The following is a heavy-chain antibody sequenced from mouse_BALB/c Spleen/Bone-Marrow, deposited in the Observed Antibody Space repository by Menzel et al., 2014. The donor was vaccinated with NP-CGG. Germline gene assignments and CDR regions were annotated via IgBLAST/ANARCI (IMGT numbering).Heavy chain of an antibody. V-gene: IGHV5-6-3*01. CDR3: ARGLDY. CDR1: GFTFSSYG. CDR2: INTNGGNT. Sequence: EVQLVESGGGLVQPGGSLKLSCAASGFTFSSYGMSWVRQTPDKRLELVATINTNGGNTYYPDSVKGRFTISRDNAKNTLYLQRSSLESEDTAMYYCARGLDYWGQGTTLTVSS. J-gene: IGHJ2*01.